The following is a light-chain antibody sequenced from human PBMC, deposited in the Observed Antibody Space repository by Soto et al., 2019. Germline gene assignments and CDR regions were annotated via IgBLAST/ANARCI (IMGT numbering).Light chain of an antibody. CDR2: DAS. V-gene: IGKV3-11*01. J-gene: IGKJ1*01. CDR3: QQRSRWPLT. CDR1: QSVNTY. Sequence: EIVLTQSPATLSLSPGERVSLSCRASQSVNTYFAWYQQKPGQAPSLLIYDASSRATGIPARFSGSGSGTDFTLTISSLEPEDFAIYYCQQRSRWPLTFGHGTRVEI.